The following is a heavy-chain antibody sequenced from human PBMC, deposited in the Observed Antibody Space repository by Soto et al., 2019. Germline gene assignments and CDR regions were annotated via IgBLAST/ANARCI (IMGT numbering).Heavy chain of an antibody. D-gene: IGHD2-15*01. V-gene: IGHV4-59*01. CDR3: ARIVDCSGGSCNSASFYSYYMDV. CDR1: GGSITTYY. Sequence: QVQLQESGPGLVKPSETLSLTCTVSGGSITTYYWSWLRQPPGKGLDWIGYFYYNGDTNYNPSLKSRVTISRDASKNQFSLKLSSVTAADTAVYYCARIVDCSGGSCNSASFYSYYMDVWGEGTTVTVSS. CDR2: FYYNGDT. J-gene: IGHJ6*03.